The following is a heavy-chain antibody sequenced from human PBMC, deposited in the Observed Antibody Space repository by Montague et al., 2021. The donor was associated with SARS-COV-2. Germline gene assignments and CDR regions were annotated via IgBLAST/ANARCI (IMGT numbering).Heavy chain of an antibody. V-gene: IGHV4-61*02. CDR2: IYTSGST. CDR3: ARESLHLTGYYNDYFDY. CDR1: GGSISSGSYY. J-gene: IGHJ4*02. Sequence: TLSLTCTVSGGSISSGSYYWNWIRQPAGKGLEWIGRIYTSGSTXYNPSLKSRVTISVDTSKNQFSLKLSSVTAADTAVYYCARESLHLTGYYNDYFDYWCQGTRVTISS. D-gene: IGHD3-9*01.